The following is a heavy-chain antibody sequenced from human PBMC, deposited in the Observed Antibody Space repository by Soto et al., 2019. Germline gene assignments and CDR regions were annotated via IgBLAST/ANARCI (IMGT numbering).Heavy chain of an antibody. V-gene: IGHV4-59*08. CDR3: ASLGNYYASSGYYKFDY. CDR2: IYYSGST. D-gene: IGHD3-22*01. Sequence: SETLSLTCTVSGGSISSYYWSWIRQPPGKGLEWIGYIYYSGSTNYNPSLKSRVTISVDTSKNQFSLKLSSVTAADTAVYYCASLGNYYASSGYYKFDYWGQRTMVTVPQ. J-gene: IGHJ4*02. CDR1: GGSISSYY.